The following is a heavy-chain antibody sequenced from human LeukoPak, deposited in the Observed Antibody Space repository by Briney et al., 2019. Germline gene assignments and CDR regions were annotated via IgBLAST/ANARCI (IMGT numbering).Heavy chain of an antibody. CDR1: GFTVTGNY. D-gene: IGHD3-9*01. V-gene: IGHV4-34*01. CDR2: INHSGST. Sequence: PGGSLRLSCAASGFTVTGNYMSWIRQPPGKGLEWIGEINHSGSTNYNPSLKSRVTISVDTSKNQFSLKLSSVTAADTAVYYCARMTGYYRYWYFDLWGRGTLVTVSS. CDR3: ARMTGYYRYWYFDL. J-gene: IGHJ2*01.